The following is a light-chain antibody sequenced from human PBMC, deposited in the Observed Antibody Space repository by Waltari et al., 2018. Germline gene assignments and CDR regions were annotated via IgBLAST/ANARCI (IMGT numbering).Light chain of an antibody. Sequence: QSVLTQPPSASGTPGQRVTISCSGSSSNIGSNYVYWYQQLPGTAPKLLIYRNNQRPSGAPDLFSGAKSVTSASLAISGLRSEDEADYYCAAWDDSLSGWVFGGGTKLTVL. CDR3: AAWDDSLSGWV. CDR2: RNN. CDR1: SSNIGSNY. J-gene: IGLJ3*02. V-gene: IGLV1-47*01.